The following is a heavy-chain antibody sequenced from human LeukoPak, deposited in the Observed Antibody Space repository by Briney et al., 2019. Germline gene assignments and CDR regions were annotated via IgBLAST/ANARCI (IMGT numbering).Heavy chain of an antibody. CDR3: ARRPSDYDILTGYFDY. D-gene: IGHD3-9*01. CDR1: GSIFTSYW. Sequence: GASLQISCKGSGSIFTSYWIGWVRQLPGKGLEWMGIIYPGDSDTRYSPSFQGQVTISADKSISTAYLQWSSLKASDTAMYYCARRPSDYDILTGYFDYWGQGTLVTVSS. V-gene: IGHV5-51*01. CDR2: IYPGDSDT. J-gene: IGHJ4*02.